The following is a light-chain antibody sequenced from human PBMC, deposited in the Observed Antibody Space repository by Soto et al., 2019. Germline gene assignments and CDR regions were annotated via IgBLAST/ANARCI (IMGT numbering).Light chain of an antibody. CDR2: WAS. CDR1: QSILYSSDNRNY. J-gene: IGKJ4*01. V-gene: IGKV4-1*01. Sequence: DIVMTQSPDSLAVSLGERATFSCKSSQSILYSSDNRNYLTWYQQKPGQPPKLLIYWASTRESGVPDRFSGSGSGTEFTLTISSLQAEDVAVYYCQQYHSTPLTFGGGTKVEIK. CDR3: QQYHSTPLT.